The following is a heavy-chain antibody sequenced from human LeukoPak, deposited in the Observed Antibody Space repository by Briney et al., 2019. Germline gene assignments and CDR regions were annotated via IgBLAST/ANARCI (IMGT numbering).Heavy chain of an antibody. J-gene: IGHJ5*02. CDR3: ARAPVAATYWFDP. CDR1: GGSFSSYY. Sequence: SETLSLTCAVYGGSFSSYYWSWIRQSPGRGLEWIGEINHSGSTYYNPSLKSRVTISEDTSKNQFSLKLSSVTAADTAVYYCARAPVAATYWFDPWGQGTLVTVSS. D-gene: IGHD2-15*01. V-gene: IGHV4-34*01. CDR2: INHSGST.